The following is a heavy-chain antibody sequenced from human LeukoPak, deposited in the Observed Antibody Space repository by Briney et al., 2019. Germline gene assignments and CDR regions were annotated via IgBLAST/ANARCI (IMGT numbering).Heavy chain of an antibody. CDR3: ARDRPGGSRLDY. V-gene: IGHV4-59*01. D-gene: IGHD2-15*01. CDR1: GGSLSRDY. CDR2: IYYTGST. Sequence: SETLSLTCTVSGGSLSRDYWSWIRQPPGKGLEWIGYIYYTGSTNYNPSLKSRVTISVDTSKNQFSLKLSSVTAADTAVYYCARDRPGGSRLDYWGQGTLVTVSS. J-gene: IGHJ4*02.